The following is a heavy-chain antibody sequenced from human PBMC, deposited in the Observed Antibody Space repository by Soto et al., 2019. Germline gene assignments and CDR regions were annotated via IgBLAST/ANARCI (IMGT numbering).Heavy chain of an antibody. CDR3: ARDGSKYYDILTGYLDV. Sequence: QVQLVESGGGVVQPGRSLRLSCAASGFTFSSYGMHWVRQAPGKGLEWVAVIWYDGSNKYYADSVKGRFTISRDNSKNTLYLQMNSLRAEDTAVYYCARDGSKYYDILTGYLDVWGQGTTVTVSS. CDR1: GFTFSSYG. J-gene: IGHJ6*02. D-gene: IGHD3-9*01. V-gene: IGHV3-33*01. CDR2: IWYDGSNK.